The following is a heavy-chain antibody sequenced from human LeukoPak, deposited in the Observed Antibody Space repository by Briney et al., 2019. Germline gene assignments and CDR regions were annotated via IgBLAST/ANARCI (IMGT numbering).Heavy chain of an antibody. D-gene: IGHD3-3*01. V-gene: IGHV3-30*18. Sequence: GGSLRLSCAASGFTFSSYGMHWVRQAPGKGLEWVAVIPYDGSNKYYADSVKGRFTISRDNSKNTLYLQMNSLRAEDTAVYYCAKDPTAHYDFWSGYSRYYFDYWGQGTLVTVSS. CDR3: AKDPTAHYDFWSGYSRYYFDY. J-gene: IGHJ4*02. CDR2: IPYDGSNK. CDR1: GFTFSSYG.